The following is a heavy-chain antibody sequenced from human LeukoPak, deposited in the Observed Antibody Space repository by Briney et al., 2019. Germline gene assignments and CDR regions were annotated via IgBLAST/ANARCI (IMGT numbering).Heavy chain of an antibody. D-gene: IGHD6-13*01. CDR3: AKDRGYVRIAAAGTGLDY. CDR1: GFTFSSYS. CDR2: ISSSSSTI. Sequence: GGSLRLSCAASGFTFSSYSMNWVRQAPGKGLEWVSYISSSSSTIYYADSVKGRFTISRDNAKNSLYLQMNSLRAEDTAVYYCAKDRGYVRIAAAGTGLDYWDQGTLVTVSS. V-gene: IGHV3-48*01. J-gene: IGHJ4*02.